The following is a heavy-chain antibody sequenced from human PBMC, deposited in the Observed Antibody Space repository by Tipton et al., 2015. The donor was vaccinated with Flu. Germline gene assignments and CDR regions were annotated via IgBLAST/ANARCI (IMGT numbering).Heavy chain of an antibody. Sequence: TLSLTCAVYGGSFSGHYWTWIRQPPGKGLEWIGSIYQSGNTHYNPSLRGRLTISLDMSKNQFSLRLTSVTAADTAVYYCAVYGSGTSFDAFDIWGQGTMVTVSS. D-gene: IGHD3-10*01. J-gene: IGHJ3*02. CDR3: AVYGSGTSFDAFDI. CDR1: GGSFSGHY. V-gene: IGHV4-34*01. CDR2: IYQSGNT.